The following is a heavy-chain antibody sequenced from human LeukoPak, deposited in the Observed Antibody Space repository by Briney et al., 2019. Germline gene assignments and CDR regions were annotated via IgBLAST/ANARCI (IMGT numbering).Heavy chain of an antibody. D-gene: IGHD2-2*01. J-gene: IGHJ5*02. Sequence: SETLSLTCTVSGGSISSGGYYWSWIRQHPGKGLEWIGYIYYSGSTYYNPSLKSRVPISVDTSKNQFSLKLSSVTAADTAVYYCARALRSDCSSTSCPRQYNWFDPWGQGTLVTVSS. CDR3: ARALRSDCSSTSCPRQYNWFDP. CDR1: GGSISSGGYY. V-gene: IGHV4-31*03. CDR2: IYYSGST.